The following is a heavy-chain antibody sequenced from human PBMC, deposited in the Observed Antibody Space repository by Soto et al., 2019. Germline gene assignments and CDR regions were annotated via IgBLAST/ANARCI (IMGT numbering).Heavy chain of an antibody. J-gene: IGHJ5*02. CDR1: GGSFSGYY. V-gene: IGHV4-34*01. CDR2: INHSGST. CDR3: ARVSNPRNWFDP. Sequence: SETLSLTCAAYGGSFSGYYWSWIRQPPGKGLEWIGEINHSGSTNYNPSLKSRVTISVDTSKNQFSLKLSSVTAADTAVYYCARVSNPRNWFDPWGQGTLVTVSS.